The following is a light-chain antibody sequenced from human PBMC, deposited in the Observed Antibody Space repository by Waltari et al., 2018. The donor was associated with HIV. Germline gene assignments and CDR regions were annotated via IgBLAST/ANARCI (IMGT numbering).Light chain of an antibody. CDR2: DVN. J-gene: IGLJ1*01. CDR1: SSDIGRYNY. V-gene: IGLV2-14*03. Sequence: QSALTQPASVSGSPGQSITISCTGTSSDIGRYNYVSWYQQHPGKAPKLMIYDVNKRPSGVSNRFSGSKSGNTASLTISGLQAEDEADYYCSSYTSSNTYVFGTGARVTVL. CDR3: SSYTSSNTYV.